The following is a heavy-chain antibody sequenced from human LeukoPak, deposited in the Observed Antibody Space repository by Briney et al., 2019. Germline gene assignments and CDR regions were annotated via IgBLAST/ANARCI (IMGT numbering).Heavy chain of an antibody. CDR2: IYTSGST. CDR3: ARGRPKPYSSGWYFDY. D-gene: IGHD6-19*01. Sequence: SETLSLTCTVSGGSISSYYWSWIRQPAGKGLEWIGRIYTSGSTNYNPSLKSRVTMSVDTSKNQFSLKLSSVTAADTAVYYCARGRPKPYSSGWYFDYWGQGTLVTVSS. V-gene: IGHV4-4*07. J-gene: IGHJ4*02. CDR1: GGSISSYY.